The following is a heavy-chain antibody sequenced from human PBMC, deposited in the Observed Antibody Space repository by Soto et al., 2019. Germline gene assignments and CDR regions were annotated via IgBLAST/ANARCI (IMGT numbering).Heavy chain of an antibody. V-gene: IGHV4-31*03. D-gene: IGHD4-17*01. J-gene: IGHJ4*02. Sequence: SETLSLTCTVSGGSISSGGYYWSWIRQHPGKGLEWIGYIYYSGSTYYNPSLKSRVTISVDTSKNQFSLKLSSVTAADTAVYYCARETTVVRWVLFDYWGQETLVTVSS. CDR2: IYYSGST. CDR1: GGSISSGGYY. CDR3: ARETTVVRWVLFDY.